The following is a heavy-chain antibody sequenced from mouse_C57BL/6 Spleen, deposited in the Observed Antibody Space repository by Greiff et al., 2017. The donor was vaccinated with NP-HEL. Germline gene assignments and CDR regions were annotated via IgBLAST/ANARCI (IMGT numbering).Heavy chain of an antibody. V-gene: IGHV1-82*01. CDR3: APHYDGSSLYAMDY. CDR1: GYAFSSYW. CDR2: IYPGDGDT. J-gene: IGHJ4*01. Sequence: VQLQQSGPELVKPGASVKISCKASGYAFSSYWMNWVKQRPGKGLEWIGRIYPGDGDTNYNGKFKGKATLTVDKASSTAYMQLSSLTSEDSAVYFCAPHYDGSSLYAMDYWGQGTSVTVSS. D-gene: IGHD1-1*01.